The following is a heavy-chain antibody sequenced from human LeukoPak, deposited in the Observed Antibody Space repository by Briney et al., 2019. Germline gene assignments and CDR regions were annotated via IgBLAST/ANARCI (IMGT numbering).Heavy chain of an antibody. CDR1: GGSISSGGYY. J-gene: IGHJ4*02. D-gene: IGHD5-24*01. CDR2: IYYSGSA. Sequence: ETLSLTCTVSGGSISSGGYYWSWIRQHPGKGLEWIGYIYYSGSANYNPSLRSRVTISVDTAKNQFSLKLSSVTAADTAVYYCARLGGRWLQIGYWGQGTLVTVSS. V-gene: IGHV4-61*08. CDR3: ARLGGRWLQIGY.